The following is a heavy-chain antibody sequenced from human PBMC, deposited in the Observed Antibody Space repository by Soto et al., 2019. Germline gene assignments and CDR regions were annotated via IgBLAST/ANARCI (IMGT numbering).Heavy chain of an antibody. Sequence: QVQLQESGPGLVKPSQTLSLTCTVSGGSISSGGYYWSWIRQHPGKGLESIGYIYYSGGTYYNPSLKRRVTISVDASKNQFSLKVSSVTAADTAVYYCARGRPSNWFDPWGQGTLVTVSS. CDR3: ARGRPSNWFDP. CDR2: IYYSGGT. J-gene: IGHJ5*02. V-gene: IGHV4-31*03. CDR1: GGSISSGGYY.